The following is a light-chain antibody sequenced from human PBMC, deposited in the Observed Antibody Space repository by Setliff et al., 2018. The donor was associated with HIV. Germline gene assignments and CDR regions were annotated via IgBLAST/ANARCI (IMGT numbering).Light chain of an antibody. CDR2: DVN. CDR3: CSYAVIPPYV. Sequence: QSALTQPRSVSGSPGQSVTISCTGTSSDVGLYSYVSRYQQRPGKAPKLIIYDVNKRPSGVPDRFSGSKSGNTASLTISGLQAEDEADYYCCSYAVIPPYVFGTGTKVTVL. V-gene: IGLV2-11*01. CDR1: SSDVGLYSY. J-gene: IGLJ1*01.